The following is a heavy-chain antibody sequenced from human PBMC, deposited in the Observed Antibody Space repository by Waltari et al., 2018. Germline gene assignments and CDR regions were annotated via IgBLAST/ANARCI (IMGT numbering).Heavy chain of an antibody. Sequence: QVQLVESGGGVVQPGRSLRLSCAASGFTFSSYGMHWFRQAPGKGLEWVAVIWYDGSNKYYADSVKGRFTISRDNSKNTLYLQMNSLRAEDTAVYYCARTYGDSQYYFDYWGQGTLVTVSS. CDR2: IWYDGSNK. CDR3: ARTYGDSQYYFDY. J-gene: IGHJ4*02. CDR1: GFTFSSYG. V-gene: IGHV3-33*01. D-gene: IGHD4-17*01.